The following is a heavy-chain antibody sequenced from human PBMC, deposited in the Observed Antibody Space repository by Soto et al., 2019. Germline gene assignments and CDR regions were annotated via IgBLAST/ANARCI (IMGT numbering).Heavy chain of an antibody. CDR2: IIPIFGTA. CDR3: ARVELFYYMAPYYYYGMDV. Sequence: QVQLVQSGAEVKKPGSSVKVSCKASGGTFSSYAISWVRQAPGQGLEWMGGIIPIFGTANYAQKFQGRVTITAEESTSTAYMELSSLRSEDTAVYYCARVELFYYMAPYYYYGMDVWGQGTTVTVSS. J-gene: IGHJ6*02. V-gene: IGHV1-69*01. CDR1: GGTFSSYA. D-gene: IGHD2-8*01.